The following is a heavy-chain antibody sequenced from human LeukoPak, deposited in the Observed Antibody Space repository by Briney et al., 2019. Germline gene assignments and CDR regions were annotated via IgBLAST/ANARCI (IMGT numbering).Heavy chain of an antibody. Sequence: ASVNVSCKVSGYTLTELSMHWVRQAPGKGLEWMGGFDPEDGETIYAQKFQGRVTMTEDTSTDTAYMELSSLRSEDTAVYYCATSRKAAYCSGGSCWEGNFDYWGQGTLVTVSS. CDR1: GYTLTELS. CDR3: ATSRKAAYCSGGSCWEGNFDY. V-gene: IGHV1-24*01. CDR2: FDPEDGET. J-gene: IGHJ4*02. D-gene: IGHD2-15*01.